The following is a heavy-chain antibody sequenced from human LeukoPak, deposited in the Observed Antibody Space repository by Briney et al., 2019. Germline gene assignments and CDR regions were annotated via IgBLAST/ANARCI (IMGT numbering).Heavy chain of an antibody. V-gene: IGHV3-7*01. CDR2: IKTDGSEK. CDR3: AKRATGYCSSTSCHPLDY. CDR1: GFTFSNYW. Sequence: GGSLRLSCEGSGFTFSNYWMGWVRQAPGKGLQWVANIKTDGSEKYYVDSVKGRFTISRDNAKNSLYLQMNSLRAEDTAVYYCAKRATGYCSSTSCHPLDYWGQGTLVTVSS. D-gene: IGHD2-2*01. J-gene: IGHJ4*02.